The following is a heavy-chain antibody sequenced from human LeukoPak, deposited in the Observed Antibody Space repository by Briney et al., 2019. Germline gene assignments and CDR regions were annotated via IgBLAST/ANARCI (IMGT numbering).Heavy chain of an antibody. CDR1: GFTFSSYA. D-gene: IGHD3-22*01. V-gene: IGHV3-23*01. CDR3: AKWGYDSSGYHGNFDY. CDR2: ISGSGGST. J-gene: IGHJ4*02. Sequence: GGSLRLSCAASGFTFSSYAMSWVRQAPGKGLEWVSAISGSGGSTYYADSVKGRFTISRDNSKNTLYLQMNSLRAEDTAVYYCAKWGYDSSGYHGNFDYWGQGTLVTVSS.